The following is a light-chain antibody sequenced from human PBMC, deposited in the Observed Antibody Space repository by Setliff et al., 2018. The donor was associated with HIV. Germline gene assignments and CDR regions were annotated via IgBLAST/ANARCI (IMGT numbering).Light chain of an antibody. CDR3: SSYTTSITFV. CDR1: NSDIGGYNY. Sequence: QSALAQPASVSGSPGQSITISCTGTNSDIGGYNYVSWYQQHPGKAPKLMIYEVSHRPSGVPDRFSGSKSDSTASLTISGLQPEDEADYYCSSYTTSITFVFGTGTKVTVL. CDR2: EVS. J-gene: IGLJ1*01. V-gene: IGLV2-14*01.